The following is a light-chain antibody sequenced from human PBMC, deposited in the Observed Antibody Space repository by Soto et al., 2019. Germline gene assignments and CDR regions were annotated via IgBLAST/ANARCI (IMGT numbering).Light chain of an antibody. Sequence: QSVLTQPASVSGSPGQSITISYTGTSSDVGGYNYVSWYQQHPGKAPKLMIYEVSSRPSGVSNRFSGSKSGNTASLTISGLQAEDEADYYCSSYTSTSTLYVFGSGTKLTVL. CDR1: SSDVGGYNY. V-gene: IGLV2-14*01. CDR2: EVS. CDR3: SSYTSTSTLYV. J-gene: IGLJ1*01.